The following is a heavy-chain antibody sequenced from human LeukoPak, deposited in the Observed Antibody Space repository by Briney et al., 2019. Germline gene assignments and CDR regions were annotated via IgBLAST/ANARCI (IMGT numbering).Heavy chain of an antibody. CDR1: GGSFSGYY. V-gene: IGHV4-34*01. CDR3: ARDRGIAAAGREEVDY. D-gene: IGHD6-13*01. J-gene: IGHJ4*02. CDR2: INHSGRT. Sequence: SETLSLTCAVYGGSFSGYYWSWIRQSPGKGLEWIGEINHSGRTNYNPSLKSRVTISVDTSKNQFSLKLSSVTAADTAVYYCARDRGIAAAGREEVDYWGQGTLVTVSS.